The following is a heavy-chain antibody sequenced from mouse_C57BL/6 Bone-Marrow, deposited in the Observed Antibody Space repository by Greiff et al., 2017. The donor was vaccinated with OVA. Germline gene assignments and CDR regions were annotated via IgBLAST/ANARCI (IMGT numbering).Heavy chain of an antibody. CDR1: GYTFTSYW. D-gene: IGHD2-12*01. Sequence: VQLQQSGAELAKPGASVKLSCKASGYTFTSYWMHWVKQRPGPGLEWIGYINPSRGYTKYNQTFKDKATLTADKSSSTAYMQLSSLTYEDSAVYYCARSKTVLRRDYYYVDYGGQGTTLTVSS. CDR2: INPSRGYT. J-gene: IGHJ2*01. V-gene: IGHV1-7*01. CDR3: ARSKTVLRRDYYYVDY.